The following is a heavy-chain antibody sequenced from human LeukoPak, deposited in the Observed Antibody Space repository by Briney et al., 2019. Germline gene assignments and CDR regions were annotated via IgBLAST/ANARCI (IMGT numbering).Heavy chain of an antibody. D-gene: IGHD1-20*01. CDR2: IWSDGSYK. V-gene: IGHV3-33*01. CDR1: GFTFSTYN. Sequence: GRSLRLSCAASGFTFSTYNMHWVRQAPGKGLEWVALIWSDGSYKYCADSVMGRFTISRDNSKNTLYLQMNSLRAEDTAVYYCARDPATVTGTTEGPDYWGQGTLVTVSS. J-gene: IGHJ4*02. CDR3: ARDPATVTGTTEGPDY.